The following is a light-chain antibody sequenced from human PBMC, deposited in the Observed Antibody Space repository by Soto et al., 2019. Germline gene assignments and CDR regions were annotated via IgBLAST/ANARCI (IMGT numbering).Light chain of an antibody. CDR1: QSISSW. CDR2: DAS. J-gene: IGKJ1*01. Sequence: IQMTQSPSTLSASVGDRVTITCRASQSISSWLAWYQQIPGKAPKLLIYDASRLQSGVPSRFSGSGSGTEFTLTISSLQADDFATYYCQQYNSFGTFGQGTKVDIK. CDR3: QQYNSFGT. V-gene: IGKV1-5*01.